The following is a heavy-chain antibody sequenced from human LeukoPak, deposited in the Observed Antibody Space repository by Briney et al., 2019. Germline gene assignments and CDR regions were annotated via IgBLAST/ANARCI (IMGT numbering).Heavy chain of an antibody. D-gene: IGHD6-13*01. CDR1: GGSFSGYY. CDR2: INHSGST. Sequence: PSETLSLTCAVYGGSFSGYYWSWIRQPPGKGLEWIGEINHSGSTNYNPSLKSRVTISVDTSKNQFSLKLSSVTAADTAVYYCAKRRTGSSSSWPFDYWGQGTLVTVSS. J-gene: IGHJ4*02. CDR3: AKRRTGSSSSWPFDY. V-gene: IGHV4-34*01.